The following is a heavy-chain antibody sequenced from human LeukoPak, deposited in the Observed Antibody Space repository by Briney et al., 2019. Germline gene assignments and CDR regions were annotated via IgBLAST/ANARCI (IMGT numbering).Heavy chain of an antibody. CDR3: ARGDSSSVLYYYYYMDV. CDR1: GGSISSYY. V-gene: IGHV4-59*08. D-gene: IGHD6-6*01. Sequence: SETLSLTCTVSGGSISSYYWSWIRQPPGKGLEWIGYIYYSGSTNYNPSLKSRVTISVDTSKNQFSLKLSSVTAADTAVYYCARGDSSSVLYYYYYMDVWGKGTTVTVSS. J-gene: IGHJ6*03. CDR2: IYYSGST.